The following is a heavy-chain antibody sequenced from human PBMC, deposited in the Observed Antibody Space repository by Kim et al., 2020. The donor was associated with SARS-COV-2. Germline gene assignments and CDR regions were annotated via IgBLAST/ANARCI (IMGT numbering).Heavy chain of an antibody. Sequence: ADAVKRRISITRDNAKNSLYLQMNSLRAEDTAVYYCARAYSSGWAYFDYWGQGTLVTVSS. CDR3: ARAYSSGWAYFDY. J-gene: IGHJ4*02. V-gene: IGHV3-21*01. D-gene: IGHD6-19*01.